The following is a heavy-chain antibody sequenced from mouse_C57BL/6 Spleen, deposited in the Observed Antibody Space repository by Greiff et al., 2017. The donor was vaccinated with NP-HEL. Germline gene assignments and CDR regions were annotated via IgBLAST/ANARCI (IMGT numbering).Heavy chain of an antibody. Sequence: QVQLQQSGAELVKPGASVRISCKASASAFGGSWINGGRQGPGKGLGGIGQIIPGVGVTNYNGKFKGRATLTADKSSSTAYMQLSSLTSEDSAVYFCARRGGTRYFDVWGTGTTVTVSS. D-gene: IGHD4-1*01. J-gene: IGHJ1*03. CDR1: ASAFGGSW. V-gene: IGHV1-80*01. CDR3: ARRGGTRYFDV. CDR2: IIPGVGVT.